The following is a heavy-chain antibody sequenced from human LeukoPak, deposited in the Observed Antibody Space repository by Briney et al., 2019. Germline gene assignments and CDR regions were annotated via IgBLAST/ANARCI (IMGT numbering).Heavy chain of an antibody. Sequence: SSETLSLTCTVSGGSISSYYWSWIRQPPGKGLEWIGYIYYSGSTNYNPSLKSRVTISVDTSKNQFSLKLSSVTAADTAVYYCAIGIVGATPTYFDYWGQGTLVTVSS. V-gene: IGHV4-59*01. CDR1: GGSISSYY. CDR3: AIGIVGATPTYFDY. J-gene: IGHJ4*02. CDR2: IYYSGST. D-gene: IGHD1-26*01.